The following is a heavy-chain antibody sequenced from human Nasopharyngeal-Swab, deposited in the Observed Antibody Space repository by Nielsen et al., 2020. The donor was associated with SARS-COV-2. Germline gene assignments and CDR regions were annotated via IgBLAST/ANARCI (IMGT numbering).Heavy chain of an antibody. V-gene: IGHV7-4-1*02. CDR1: GYTFTSYA. CDR2: INTNTGNP. J-gene: IGHJ6*02. Sequence: ASVQVSCKASGYTFTSYAMHWVRQAPGQGLDWMGWINTNTGNPTYAQGFTGRFVFSLDTSVSTAYLQISSLKAEDTAVYYCAREAAAGIVYGMDVWGQGTTVTVSS. CDR3: AREAAAGIVYGMDV. D-gene: IGHD6-13*01.